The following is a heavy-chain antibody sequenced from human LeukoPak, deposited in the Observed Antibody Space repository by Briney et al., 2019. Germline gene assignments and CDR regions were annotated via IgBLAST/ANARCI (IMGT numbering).Heavy chain of an antibody. Sequence: SETLSPTCTVSGGSLTSYSWRWIRHTPGERLESIGYMSYSGSNNYNPSLTSPVTMSVDTSRNQLSLMMSSVSAADTAVYYCARCSGGEPEPFDIWGRGAMVTVSS. D-gene: IGHD2-15*01. CDR1: GGSLTSYS. V-gene: IGHV4-59*08. CDR2: MSYSGSN. J-gene: IGHJ3*02. CDR3: ARCSGGEPEPFDI.